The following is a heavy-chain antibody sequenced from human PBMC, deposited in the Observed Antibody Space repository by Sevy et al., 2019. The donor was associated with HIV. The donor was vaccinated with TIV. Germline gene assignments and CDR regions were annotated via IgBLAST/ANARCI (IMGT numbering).Heavy chain of an antibody. J-gene: IGHJ4*02. CDR2: FVPEDGEI. D-gene: IGHD3-16*02. V-gene: IGHV1-24*01. CDR1: RYTLSEVS. Sequence: ASVKVSCNVPRYTLSEVSMHWVRQAPGKGHEWMGGFVPEDGEIVFAQKFQGRVTVAEDTLTDTAYLEVTNLRSEDTATYFCVIGDTPRLTGSGTRLKDQSLNYFEFWGQGTLVTVSS. CDR3: VIGDTPRLTGSGTRLKDQSLNYFEF.